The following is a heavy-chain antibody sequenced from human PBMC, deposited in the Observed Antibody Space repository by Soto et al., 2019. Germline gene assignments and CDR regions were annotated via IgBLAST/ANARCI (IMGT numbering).Heavy chain of an antibody. CDR2: IDPSDSYT. CDR1: GYSFTSYW. V-gene: IGHV5-10-1*01. Sequence: GESLKISCKGSGYSFTSYWISGVRQMPGKGLEWMGRIDPSDSYTNYSPSFQGHVTISADKSVSTAYLQWSSLKASDTAMYYCARHPTGDTPYDYWGQGTLVTVSS. J-gene: IGHJ4*02. D-gene: IGHD4-17*01. CDR3: ARHPTGDTPYDY.